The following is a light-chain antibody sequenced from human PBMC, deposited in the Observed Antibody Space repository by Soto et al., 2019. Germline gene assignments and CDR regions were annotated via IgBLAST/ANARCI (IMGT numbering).Light chain of an antibody. CDR2: DAS. CDR3: QQRSNWPPLT. CDR1: QSVSSY. J-gene: IGKJ4*01. V-gene: IGKV3-11*01. Sequence: EIVLTQSPATLSLSPGERATLSCRASQSVSSYLAWYQQKPGQAPRLLIYDASNRATGIPARFSGSGSGTEFTLPIRSLEPEHFAVYYCQQRSNWPPLTFGGGTKVQIK.